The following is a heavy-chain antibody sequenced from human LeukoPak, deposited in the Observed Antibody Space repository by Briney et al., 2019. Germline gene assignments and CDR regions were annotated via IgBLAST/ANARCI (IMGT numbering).Heavy chain of an antibody. D-gene: IGHD2-2*01. CDR2: INPSGGST. CDR1: GYTFTSYY. J-gene: IGHJ3*02. V-gene: IGHV1-46*01. Sequence: ASVKVSCKASGYTFTSYYMHWVRQAPGQGLEWMGVINPSGGSTSYAQKFQGRGTMTRDMSTSTVYMELSSLRSEDTAVYYCARGIAPEAFQDIVVVPAAIGYAFDIWGQGTIVTVSS. CDR3: ARGIAPEAFQDIVVVPAAIGYAFDI.